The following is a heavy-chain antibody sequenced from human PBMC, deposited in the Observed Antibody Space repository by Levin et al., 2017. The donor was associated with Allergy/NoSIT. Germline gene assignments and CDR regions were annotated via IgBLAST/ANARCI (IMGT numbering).Heavy chain of an antibody. CDR2: ISSSSSTI. J-gene: IGHJ4*02. CDR1: GFTFSSYS. D-gene: IGHD6-19*01. CDR3: ARGRRSGWFDY. Sequence: SCAASGFTFSSYSMNWVRQAPGKGLEWVSYISSSSSTIYYADSVKGRFTISRDNAKNSLYLQMNSLRAEDTAVYYCARGRRSGWFDYWGQGTLVTVSS. V-gene: IGHV3-48*01.